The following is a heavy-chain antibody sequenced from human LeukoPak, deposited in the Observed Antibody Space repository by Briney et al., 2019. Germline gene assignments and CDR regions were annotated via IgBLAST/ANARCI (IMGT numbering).Heavy chain of an antibody. V-gene: IGHV3-66*01. CDR3: ARDPAYCSGGICYSNAFDM. CDR1: GFSVSRNF. J-gene: IGHJ3*02. Sequence: GGSLRLSCAASGFSVSRNFMSWVRQAPGKGLEWVSVIYSDERTYYADSVKGRFTISRDNSKNTLYVQMTGLRAEDTAVYYCARDPAYCSGGICYSNAFDMWGQGTKVTVSS. CDR2: IYSDERT. D-gene: IGHD2-15*01.